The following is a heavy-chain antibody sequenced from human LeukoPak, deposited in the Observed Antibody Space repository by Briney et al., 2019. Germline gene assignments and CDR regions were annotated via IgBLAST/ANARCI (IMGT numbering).Heavy chain of an antibody. Sequence: PSETLSLTCTVSGGSISSGGYYWSWIRQHPGKGLEWIGEINHSGSTNYNPSLKSRVTISVDTSKNQFSLKLSSVTAADTAVYYCARGPRLWFGELSKYYFDYWGQGTLVTVSS. V-gene: IGHV4-39*07. J-gene: IGHJ4*02. D-gene: IGHD3-10*01. CDR3: ARGPRLWFGELSKYYFDY. CDR2: INHSGST. CDR1: GGSISSGGYY.